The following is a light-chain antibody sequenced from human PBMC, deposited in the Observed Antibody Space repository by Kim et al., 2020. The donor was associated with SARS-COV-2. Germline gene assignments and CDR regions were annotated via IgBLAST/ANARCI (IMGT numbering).Light chain of an antibody. V-gene: IGKV1-39*01. CDR1: QSSSSY. CDR2: GAS. CDR3: QPSYSTPLT. Sequence: DIQMTQSPSSLSAFVGDRVTITCRASQSSSSYLNWYQQKPGKAPKLLIYGASSLQSGVPSRFSGSGSGTDFTLTISSLQPEDFATYYCQPSYSTPLTFGGGTKLEI. J-gene: IGKJ4*01.